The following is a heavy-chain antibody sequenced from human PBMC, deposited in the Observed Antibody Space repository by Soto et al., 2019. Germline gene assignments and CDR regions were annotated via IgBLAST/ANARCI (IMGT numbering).Heavy chain of an antibody. CDR2: INHSGST. CDR1: GGSFSGYY. J-gene: IGHJ4*02. Sequence: PLQTLSLTCAVYGGSFSGYYWSWIRQPPGKGLEWIGEINHSGSTNYNPSLKSRVTTSVDTSKNQFSLKLSSVTAADTAVYYCARGPSLGSSGYYPTLHYFDYWGQGTLVTVSS. V-gene: IGHV4-34*01. D-gene: IGHD3-22*01. CDR3: ARGPSLGSSGYYPTLHYFDY.